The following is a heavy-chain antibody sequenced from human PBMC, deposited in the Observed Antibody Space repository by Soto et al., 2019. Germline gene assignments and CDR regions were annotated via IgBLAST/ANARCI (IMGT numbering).Heavy chain of an antibody. D-gene: IGHD5-12*01. CDR1: GFTFSSYA. CDR2: ISGSGGST. J-gene: IGHJ2*01. CDR3: LCSGYDSSYWDFAL. Sequence: EVQLLESGGGLVQPGGSLRLSCAASGFTFSSYAMSWVRQDPGKGLEWVSAISGSGGSTYYVDSVKGRFTISRDNSKNTLYLQMNGLRAEDTAVYYCLCSGYDSSYWDFALWGRGTLGTVSS. V-gene: IGHV3-23*01.